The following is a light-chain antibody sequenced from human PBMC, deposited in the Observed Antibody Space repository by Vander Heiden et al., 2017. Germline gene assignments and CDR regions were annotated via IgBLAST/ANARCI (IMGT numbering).Light chain of an antibody. CDR1: RSISTW. CDR2: RAS. J-gene: IGKJ1*01. Sequence: DIQMTQSPSTLSASVGDRVTIACRASRSISTWLAWYQQKPGKAPKLLIYRASDLQSGVPSRFSGSGSGTEFTLTISSLQPDDFAIYYCQQDSSGRDFGQGTRVEVK. CDR3: QQDSSGRD. V-gene: IGKV1-5*03.